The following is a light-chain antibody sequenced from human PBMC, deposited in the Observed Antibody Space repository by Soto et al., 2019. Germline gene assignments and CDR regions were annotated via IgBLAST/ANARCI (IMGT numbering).Light chain of an antibody. CDR3: SSYTSNSKVV. CDR2: DVT. Sequence: QSALTQPASVSGSPGQSITISCTGTSSDVGGYDYVSWYQQHPGKAPKLMIYDVTNRPSGVSNRFSGSKSGNTASLRISGLQAGDEADYYCSSYTSNSKVVFGGGTKLTFL. V-gene: IGLV2-14*01. J-gene: IGLJ2*01. CDR1: SSDVGGYDY.